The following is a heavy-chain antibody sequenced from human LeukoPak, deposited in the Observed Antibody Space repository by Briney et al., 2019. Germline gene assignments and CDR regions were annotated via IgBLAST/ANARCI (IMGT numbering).Heavy chain of an antibody. J-gene: IGHJ4*02. CDR3: ARVRDGYNTLGY. CDR2: IYSGGST. CDR1: GFTVSSNY. D-gene: IGHD5-24*01. V-gene: IGHV3-53*01. Sequence: GGSLRLSCAASGFTVSSNYMSWVRQAPGKGLEWVSVIYSGGSTYYADSVKGRFTISRDNSKNTLYLQMNSLRAEDTAVYYCARVRDGYNTLGYWGQGTLVTVSS.